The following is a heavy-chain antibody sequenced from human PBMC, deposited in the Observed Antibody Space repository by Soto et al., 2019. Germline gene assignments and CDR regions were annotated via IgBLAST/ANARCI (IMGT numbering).Heavy chain of an antibody. CDR1: GFTVSSNY. D-gene: IGHD3-22*01. Sequence: EVQLVESGGGLVQPGGSLRLSCAASGFTVSSNYMSWVRQAPGKGLEWVSVIYSGGSTYYADSVKGRFTISRDNSKNTLYLQMNSLRAEDTAVYYCASQVQVTYYYDSSSEYWYFDLWGRGTLVTVSS. CDR3: ASQVQVTYYYDSSSEYWYFDL. J-gene: IGHJ2*01. V-gene: IGHV3-66*04. CDR2: IYSGGST.